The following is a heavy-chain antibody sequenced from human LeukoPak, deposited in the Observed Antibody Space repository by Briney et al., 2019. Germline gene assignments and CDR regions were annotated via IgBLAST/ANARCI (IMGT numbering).Heavy chain of an antibody. CDR2: IKQDGSEK. Sequence: GGSLRLSCAASGFTFSSYWMSWVRQAPGKGLEWVANIKQDGSEKYYVDSVKGRFTISRDNAKNSLYLQMNSLRAEDTAVYYCAREGGCSSTSCRASGRKTVDYWGQGTLVTVSS. CDR3: AREGGCSSTSCRASGRKTVDY. V-gene: IGHV3-7*01. J-gene: IGHJ4*02. CDR1: GFTFSSYW. D-gene: IGHD2-2*01.